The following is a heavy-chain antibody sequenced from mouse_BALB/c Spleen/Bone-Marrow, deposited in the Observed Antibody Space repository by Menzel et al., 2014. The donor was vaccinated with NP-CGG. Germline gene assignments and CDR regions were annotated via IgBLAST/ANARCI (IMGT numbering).Heavy chain of an antibody. D-gene: IGHD1-2*01. CDR3: ARLGYYGSFAY. J-gene: IGHJ3*01. CDR2: INPDSNTI. V-gene: IGHV4-1*02. CDR1: GFDFSGFW. Sequence: VQLQQSGGGLVQPGGSLKLSCAASGFDFSGFWMSWVRQAPGRGLEWIGEINPDSNTISYSPSLKDKFIISRDNAKNTLYLQMSKVRSEDTALYYCARLGYYGSFAYWGQGTLVTVSA.